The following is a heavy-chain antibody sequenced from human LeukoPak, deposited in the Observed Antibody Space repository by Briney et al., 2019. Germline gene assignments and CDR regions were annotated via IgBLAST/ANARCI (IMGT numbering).Heavy chain of an antibody. V-gene: IGHV1-2*02. J-gene: IGHJ3*02. D-gene: IGHD5-24*01. CDR3: ARDLAFGEMVTNRGAFDI. Sequence: GASVKVSCKASRYTFTDYYMHWVRQAPGQGLEWMGWINPKSGGTNYAQKFQGRVTMTRDTSISTAYMELSRLRSDDTAVSYCARDLAFGEMVTNRGAFDIWGQGTMVTVSS. CDR1: RYTFTDYY. CDR2: INPKSGGT.